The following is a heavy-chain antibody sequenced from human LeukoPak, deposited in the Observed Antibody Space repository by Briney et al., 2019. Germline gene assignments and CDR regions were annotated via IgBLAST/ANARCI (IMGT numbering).Heavy chain of an antibody. Sequence: GGSLRLSCAASGFTFNNYAMHWARQAPGKGLEWVSSISGSGDSTFYADSVKGRFTISRDNSKTTLYLQMNSLRAEDTAVYYCAKDYGTRWYNWFDPWGQGTLVTVSS. V-gene: IGHV3-23*01. J-gene: IGHJ5*02. D-gene: IGHD2-15*01. CDR3: AKDYGTRWYNWFDP. CDR2: ISGSGDST. CDR1: GFTFNNYA.